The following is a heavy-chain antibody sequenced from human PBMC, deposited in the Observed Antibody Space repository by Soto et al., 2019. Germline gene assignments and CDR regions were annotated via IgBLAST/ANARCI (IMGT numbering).Heavy chain of an antibody. D-gene: IGHD5-12*01. Sequence: SGTLYLTCSVSGGSFSIYYWTWIRQPPGKGLEWIGYIYYSGSTNYNPSLKSRVTISVDTSKNQFSLKLSFVTAADTAVYYCARAYGGYADYWGQGALVTVSS. CDR1: GGSFSIYY. V-gene: IGHV4-59*07. J-gene: IGHJ4*02. CDR2: IYYSGST. CDR3: ARAYGGYADY.